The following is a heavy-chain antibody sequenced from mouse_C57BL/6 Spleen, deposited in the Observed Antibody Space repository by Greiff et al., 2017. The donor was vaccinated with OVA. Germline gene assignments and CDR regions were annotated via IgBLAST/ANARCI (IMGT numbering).Heavy chain of an antibody. CDR3: AGYYCSSYFDY. J-gene: IGHJ2*01. V-gene: IGHV1-69*01. CDR2: IDPSDSYT. CDR1: GYTFTSYW. Sequence: VQLQQPGAELVMPGASVKLSCKASGYTFTSYWMHWVKQRPGQGLEWIGEIDPSDSYTNYNQKFKGKSTLTVYKSSSTAYMQLSSRTSEDSAVDYCAGYYCSSYFDYWGQGTTLTVSS. D-gene: IGHD1-1*01.